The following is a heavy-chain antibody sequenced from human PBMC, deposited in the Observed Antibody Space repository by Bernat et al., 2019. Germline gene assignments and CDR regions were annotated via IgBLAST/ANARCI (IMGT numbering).Heavy chain of an antibody. CDR1: GGSFSGYY. J-gene: IGHJ4*02. CDR3: ARSVAGVLDY. D-gene: IGHD6-19*01. V-gene: IGHV4-34*01. Sequence: QVQLQQWGAGLLKPSETLSLTCAVYGGSFSGYYWSWIRQPPGKGLEWIGEINHSGRTNSNPSLQIRVTISVDTSKNQFSLKLSSVTAADTAVYYCARSVAGVLDYWGQGTLVTVSS. CDR2: INHSGRT.